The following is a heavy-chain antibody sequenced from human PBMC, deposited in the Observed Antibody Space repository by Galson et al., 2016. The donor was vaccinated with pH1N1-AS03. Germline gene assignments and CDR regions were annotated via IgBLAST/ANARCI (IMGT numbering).Heavy chain of an antibody. D-gene: IGHD2-8*01. Sequence: SLRLSCAASGFTLSDYYINWVRQAPGKGLEWLSYISSSGRTIYYADSVKGRFTISRDNAKNSVDLQMNSLRGEDTAVYYCARPHCTYNNCHWNDAFDMWGQGTMVTVSS. V-gene: IGHV3-11*01. CDR3: ARPHCTYNNCHWNDAFDM. CDR1: GFTLSDYY. CDR2: ISSSGRTI. J-gene: IGHJ3*02.